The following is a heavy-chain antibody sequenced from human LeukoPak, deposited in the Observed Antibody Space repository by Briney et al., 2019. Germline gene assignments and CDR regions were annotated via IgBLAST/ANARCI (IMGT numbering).Heavy chain of an antibody. D-gene: IGHD3-22*01. J-gene: IGHJ6*02. CDR1: GGSISSYY. CDR3: ARHLRLFVNYYYGMDV. Sequence: SETLSLTCTASGGSISSYYWSWIRQPPGKGLEWIGYIYYSGSTNYNPSLKSRVTISVDTSKNQFSLKLSSVTAADTAVYYCARHLRLFVNYYYGMDVWGQGTTVTVSS. CDR2: IYYSGST. V-gene: IGHV4-59*08.